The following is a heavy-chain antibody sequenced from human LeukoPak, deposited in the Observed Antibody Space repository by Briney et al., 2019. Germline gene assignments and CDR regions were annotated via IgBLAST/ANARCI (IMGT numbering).Heavy chain of an antibody. J-gene: IGHJ4*02. CDR2: AYYRSKWYI. D-gene: IGHD3-10*01. CDR1: GDSVSGSPAV. V-gene: IGHV6-1*01. CDR3: ARGAVRGGTNFDY. Sequence: SQTLSLTCAISGDSVSGSPAVWNWIRRSPSRGLEWLGRAYYRSKWYIDYAVPVKGRITITPDTSKNQFSLQLNSVTPEDTAVYYCARGAVRGGTNFDYWGQGTLVTVSS.